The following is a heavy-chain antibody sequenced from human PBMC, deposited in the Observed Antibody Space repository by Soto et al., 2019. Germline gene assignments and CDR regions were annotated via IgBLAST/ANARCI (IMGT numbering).Heavy chain of an antibody. CDR2: IKQDGSEK. Sequence: EVQLVESGGGLVQPGGSLRLSCAASGFTFRSYWMSWVRQAPGKGLEWVANIKQDGSEKYYVDSVKGRFTISRDNAKNSLYLQMNSLRAEDTAVYYCARVMTDIVVVPAAMPGVDAFDIWGQGTMVTVSS. V-gene: IGHV3-7*01. D-gene: IGHD2-2*01. CDR3: ARVMTDIVVVPAAMPGVDAFDI. CDR1: GFTFRSYW. J-gene: IGHJ3*02.